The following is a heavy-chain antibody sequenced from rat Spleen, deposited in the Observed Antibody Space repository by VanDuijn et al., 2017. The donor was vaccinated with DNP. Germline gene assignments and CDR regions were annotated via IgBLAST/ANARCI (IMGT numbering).Heavy chain of an antibody. J-gene: IGHJ3*01. D-gene: IGHD1-2*01. CDR2: VWSDGDT. Sequence: QVQLKESGPGLVQPSETLSLTCTVSGFSVTGYSVSWVRQPAGKGLEWMGVVWSDGDTSYNSALRSRLSISRDTSKSQVFLKMNGLQTEDTATYYCARDHHSSYTHWFAYWGQGTLVTVSS. V-gene: IGHV2-32*01. CDR1: GFSVTGYS. CDR3: ARDHHSSYTHWFAY.